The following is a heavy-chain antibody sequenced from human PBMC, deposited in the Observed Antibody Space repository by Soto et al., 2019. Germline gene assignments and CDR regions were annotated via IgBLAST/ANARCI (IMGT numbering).Heavy chain of an antibody. Sequence: SGNLSLTCTVSGGSISSGDYYWSWIRQPTGKGVEWIGYIYYSGSTYYNPSLRSRVTISVATSKHQFSLKLRSVTAAAPAVYYFAIQKPPRYIHFRGQGTLVTV. D-gene: IGHD1-1*01. J-gene: IGHJ4*02. V-gene: IGHV4-30-4*01. CDR3: AIQKPPRYIHF. CDR1: GGSISSGDYY. CDR2: IYYSGST.